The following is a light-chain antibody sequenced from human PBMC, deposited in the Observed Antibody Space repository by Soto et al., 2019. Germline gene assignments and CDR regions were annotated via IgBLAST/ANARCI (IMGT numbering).Light chain of an antibody. Sequence: EIVLTQSAGTLSLCPGERATLSCRASQSVSSNYLAWYQQKPGQAPRLLIYGTSSRATGIPDRFSGSGSGTDFSLIISRLEPDDFAVYYCQQYGTSPNTFGQGTRVEIK. CDR3: QQYGTSPNT. V-gene: IGKV3-20*01. CDR1: QSVSSNY. CDR2: GTS. J-gene: IGKJ5*01.